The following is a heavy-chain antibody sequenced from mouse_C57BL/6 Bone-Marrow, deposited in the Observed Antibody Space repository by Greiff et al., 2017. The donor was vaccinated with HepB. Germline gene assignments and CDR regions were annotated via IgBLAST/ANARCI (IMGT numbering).Heavy chain of an antibody. CDR2: IYPRSGNT. CDR3: ARRRDGPYYFDY. D-gene: IGHD1-1*01. CDR1: GYTFTSYG. Sequence: VKLQESGAELARPGASVKLSCKASGYTFTSYGISWVKQRTGQGLEWIGGIYPRSGNTYYNEKFKGKATLTADKSSSTAYMELRSLTSEDSAVYFCARRRDGPYYFDYWGQGTTLTVSS. V-gene: IGHV1-81*01. J-gene: IGHJ2*01.